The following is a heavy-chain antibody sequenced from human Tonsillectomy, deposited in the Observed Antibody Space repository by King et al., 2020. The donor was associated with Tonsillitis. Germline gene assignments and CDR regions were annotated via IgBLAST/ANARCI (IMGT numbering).Heavy chain of an antibody. CDR3: ARDGFCSTTNCYTGAFDF. CDR2: IIGSGGRT. D-gene: IGHD2-2*02. V-gene: IGHV3-23*04. Sequence: QLVQSGGGLVQPGGSLRLSCADSGSTFSSYAMTWVRQAPGKGLEWGSSIIGSGGRTHYAYSVKGRLTISRDNSRSTLYLQLNNLRAEDTAVYFFARDGFCSTTNCYTGAFDFWGQGTAVTVSS. J-gene: IGHJ3*01. CDR1: GSTFSSYA.